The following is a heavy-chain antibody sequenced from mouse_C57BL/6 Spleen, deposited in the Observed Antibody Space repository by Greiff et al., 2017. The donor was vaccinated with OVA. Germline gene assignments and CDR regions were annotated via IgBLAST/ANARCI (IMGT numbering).Heavy chain of an antibody. CDR2: ISYDGSN. J-gene: IGHJ4*01. V-gene: IGHV3-6*01. Sequence: EVQLVESGPGLVKPSQSLSLTCSVTGYSITSGYYWNWIRQFPGNKLEWMGYISYDGSNNYNPSLKNRISITRDTSKNQFFLKLNSVTTEDTATYYCARGWDYYAMDYWGQGTSVTVSS. CDR1: GYSITSGYY. CDR3: ARGWDYYAMDY. D-gene: IGHD4-1*01.